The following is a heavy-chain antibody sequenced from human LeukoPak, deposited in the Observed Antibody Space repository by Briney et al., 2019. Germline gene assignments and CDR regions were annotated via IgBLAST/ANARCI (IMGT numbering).Heavy chain of an antibody. CDR1: GVSITNYY. CDR2: VFYTGST. Sequence: SKTLSLTYIVSGVSITNYYWTWIRQPPGEGLEWIGYVFYTGSTNYNPSLESRVTISVDTSKNQVSLKLTSMTAADTAVYYCATYSTASVGFHYWGRGTLVTVSS. D-gene: IGHD6-13*01. CDR3: ATYSTASVGFHY. V-gene: IGHV4-59*01. J-gene: IGHJ4*02.